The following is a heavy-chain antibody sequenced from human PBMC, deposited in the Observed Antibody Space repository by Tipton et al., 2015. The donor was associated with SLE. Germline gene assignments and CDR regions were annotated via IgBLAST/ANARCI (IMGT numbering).Heavy chain of an antibody. V-gene: IGHV4-59*08. D-gene: IGHD3-22*01. J-gene: IGHJ3*02. CDR3: ARATHNSGADAFDI. Sequence: TLSLTCTVSGGSIGSHYWSWIRQPPGKGLEWIGYIYYSGSTNYNPSLKSRVTISVDTPKNQFSLKVTSVTATDTAVYYCARATHNSGADAFDIWGQGTMVTVSS. CDR2: IYYSGST. CDR1: GGSIGSHY.